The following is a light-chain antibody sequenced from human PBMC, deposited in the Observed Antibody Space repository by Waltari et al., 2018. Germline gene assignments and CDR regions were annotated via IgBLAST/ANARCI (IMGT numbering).Light chain of an antibody. J-gene: IGLJ2*01. CDR2: GKN. CDR3: QTYDNRLSGV. V-gene: IGLV1-40*01. Sequence: QSVLTQPPSVSGTPGQRVTISCTGSSSNIGAGYDVPWYQQLPGTAPKLLIYGKNNRPSGVPDRFSGSKSGTSASLAITGRQAEDEADYYCQTYDNRLSGVFGGGTKVTVL. CDR1: SSNIGAGYD.